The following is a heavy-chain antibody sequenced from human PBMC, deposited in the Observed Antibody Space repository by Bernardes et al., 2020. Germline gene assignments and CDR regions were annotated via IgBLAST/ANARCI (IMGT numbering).Heavy chain of an antibody. Sequence: SETLSLTCTVSGGSISSGGYYWSWLRQHPGKGLEWFGYIYYSGSTYYNPSLKSRVTISVDTSKNQFSLKLSSVTAADTAVYCCARADGDYSDYWGQGTLVTVSS. J-gene: IGHJ4*02. V-gene: IGHV4-31*03. CDR3: ARADGDYSDY. CDR2: IYYSGST. D-gene: IGHD4-17*01. CDR1: GGSISSGGYY.